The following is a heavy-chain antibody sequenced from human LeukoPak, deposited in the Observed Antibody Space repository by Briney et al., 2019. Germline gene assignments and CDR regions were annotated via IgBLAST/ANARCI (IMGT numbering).Heavy chain of an antibody. CDR2: FDPEDGET. V-gene: IGHV1-24*01. CDR1: GYTLTELS. CDR3: ARVRGSSSWSSYFDY. J-gene: IGHJ4*02. D-gene: IGHD6-13*01. Sequence: LRASVKVSCKVSGYTLTELSMHWVRQAPGKGLEWMGGFDPEDGETIYAQKFQGRVTMTRDTSTSTVYMELSSLRSEDTAVYYCARVRGSSSWSSYFDYWGQGTLVTVSS.